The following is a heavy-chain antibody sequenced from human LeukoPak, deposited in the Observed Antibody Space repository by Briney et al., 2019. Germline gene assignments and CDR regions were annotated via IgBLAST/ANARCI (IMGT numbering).Heavy chain of an antibody. Sequence: GVSLRLSCAASGFTFSSYGMHWVRQAPGKGLEWVAVIWYDGSNKYYADSVKGRFTISRDNSKNTLYLQMNSLRAEDTAVYYCARDNGYGGHFDYWGQGTLVTVSS. V-gene: IGHV3-33*01. CDR3: ARDNGYGGHFDY. CDR1: GFTFSSYG. D-gene: IGHD4-23*01. J-gene: IGHJ4*02. CDR2: IWYDGSNK.